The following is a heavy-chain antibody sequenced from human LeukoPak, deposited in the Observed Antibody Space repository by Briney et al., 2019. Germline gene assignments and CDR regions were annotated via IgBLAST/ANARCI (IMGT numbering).Heavy chain of an antibody. CDR1: GGSISSSSYY. J-gene: IGHJ4*02. D-gene: IGHD3-10*01. CDR3: ASSPVLLWFGELLPPPSD. V-gene: IGHV4-39*07. Sequence: SETLSLTCTVSGGSISSSSYYWGWIRQPPGKGLEWIGSIYHSGSTYYNPSLKSRVTISVDTSKNQFSLKLSSVTAADTAVYYCASSPVLLWFGELLPPPSDWGQGTLVTVSS. CDR2: IYHSGST.